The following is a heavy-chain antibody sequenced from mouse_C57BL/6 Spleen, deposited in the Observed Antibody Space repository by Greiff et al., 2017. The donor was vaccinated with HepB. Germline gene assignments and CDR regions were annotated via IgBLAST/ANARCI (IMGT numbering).Heavy chain of an antibody. J-gene: IGHJ1*03. D-gene: IGHD2-2*01. CDR1: GYTFTSYW. V-gene: IGHV1-50*01. Sequence: VQLQQSGAELVKPGASVKLSCKASGYTFTSYWMQWVKQRPGQGLEWIGEIDPSDSYTNYNQKFKGKATLTVDTSSSTAYMQLSSLTSEDSAVYDWARGGRAYGYDVPSYWYFDVWGTGTTVTVSS. CDR2: IDPSDSYT. CDR3: ARGGRAYGYDVPSYWYFDV.